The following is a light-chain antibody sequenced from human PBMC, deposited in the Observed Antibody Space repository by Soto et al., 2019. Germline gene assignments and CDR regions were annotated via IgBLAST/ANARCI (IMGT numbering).Light chain of an antibody. Sequence: EIVLTQSPGTLSVSPGERVTHSCRASQSVSSNYLAWYQQRPGQAPRLLIFGASYRATGIPDRFSGSGSGTDFTLTISRLEPEDFAVYYCQQYSSSPPEFTFGPGSKVD. CDR2: GAS. J-gene: IGKJ3*01. CDR3: QQYSSSPPEFT. V-gene: IGKV3-20*01. CDR1: QSVSSNY.